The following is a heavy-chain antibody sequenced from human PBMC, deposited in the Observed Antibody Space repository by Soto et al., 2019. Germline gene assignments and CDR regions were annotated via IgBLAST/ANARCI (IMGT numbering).Heavy chain of an antibody. D-gene: IGHD2-21*02. CDR2: INPSGGRT. Sequence: ASVKVSCKASGYTFTSYYMHWVRQAPGQGLEWMAMINPSGGRTKYAQIFQGRVTLTRDTSTGTVDIELSSLTSEDTAIDYCARGPSCGGDCYLLDYRGRGPLVTVGS. CDR3: ARGPSCGGDCYLLDY. V-gene: IGHV1-46*01. CDR1: GYTFTSYY. J-gene: IGHJ4*02.